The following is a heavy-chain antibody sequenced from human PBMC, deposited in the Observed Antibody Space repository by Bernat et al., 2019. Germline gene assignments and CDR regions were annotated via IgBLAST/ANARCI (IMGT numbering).Heavy chain of an antibody. CDR1: GFSFSTFS. CDR2: ILPGGHP. V-gene: IGHV3-23*01. Sequence: EVQLLESGGDLVQPGGSLRLSCAASGFSFSTFSMNWVRQAPGKGLEWVSSILPGGHPYYADSVTGRFTISRDNAQNTLYLQMNSLRAEDTAVYYCARAYYYDSGSYYSAFDYWGQGTLVTVSS. CDR3: ARAYYYDSGSYYSAFDY. D-gene: IGHD3-10*01. J-gene: IGHJ4*02.